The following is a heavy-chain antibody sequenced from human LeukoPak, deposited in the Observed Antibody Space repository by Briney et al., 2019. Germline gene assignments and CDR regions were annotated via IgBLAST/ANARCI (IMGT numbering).Heavy chain of an antibody. J-gene: IGHJ4*02. CDR2: INHSGST. CDR3: ARDFMYYDSSGSY. CDR1: GGSFSGYY. Sequence: PSETLSLTCAVYGGSFSGYYWSWIRQPPGKGLEWIGEINHSGSTNYNPSLKSRVTISVATSKNQFSLKLSSVTAADTAVYYCARDFMYYDSSGSYWGQGTLVTVTS. D-gene: IGHD3-22*01. V-gene: IGHV4-34*01.